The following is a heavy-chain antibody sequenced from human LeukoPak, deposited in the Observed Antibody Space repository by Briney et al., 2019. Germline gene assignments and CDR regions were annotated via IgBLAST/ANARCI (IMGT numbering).Heavy chain of an antibody. J-gene: IGHJ5*02. V-gene: IGHV1-2*02. CDR1: GCTFTGYY. CDR3: ARDQDYGSGSYSFDP. Sequence: ASVKVSCKASGCTFTGYYMHWVRQAPGQGLEWMGWINPNSGGTNYAQKFQGRVTMTRDTSISTAYMELSRLRSDDTAVYYCARDQDYGSGSYSFDPWGQGTLVTVSS. CDR2: INPNSGGT. D-gene: IGHD3-10*01.